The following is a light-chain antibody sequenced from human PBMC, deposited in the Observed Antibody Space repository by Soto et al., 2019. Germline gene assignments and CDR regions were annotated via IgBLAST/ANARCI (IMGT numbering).Light chain of an antibody. J-gene: IGKJ2*01. CDR2: GAS. CDR3: QQYNNWPLT. CDR1: HSVSSN. V-gene: IGKV3-15*01. Sequence: EIVMTQSPATLSVSPGERATLSCGASHSVSSNLAWYQQKPGQAPMLLIYGASTRATGIPARFSGSGSGTEFTLTISSLQSEDFAVYYCQQYNNWPLTFGQGTKLEIK.